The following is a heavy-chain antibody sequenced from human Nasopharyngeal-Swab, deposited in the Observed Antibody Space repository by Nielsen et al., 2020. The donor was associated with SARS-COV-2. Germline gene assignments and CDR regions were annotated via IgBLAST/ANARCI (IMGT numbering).Heavy chain of an antibody. D-gene: IGHD2-2*01. Sequence: WVRQAPGQGLEWMGGIIPILGIANYAQKFQGRVTITADKSTSTAYMELSSLRSEDTVVYYCASSHCSSTSCYHWFDPWGQGTLVTVSS. J-gene: IGHJ5*02. CDR2: IIPILGIA. V-gene: IGHV1-69*10. CDR3: ASSHCSSTSCYHWFDP.